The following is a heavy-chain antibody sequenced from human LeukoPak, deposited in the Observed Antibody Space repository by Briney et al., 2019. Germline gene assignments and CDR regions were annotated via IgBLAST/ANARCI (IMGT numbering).Heavy chain of an antibody. CDR1: GFTFDDYA. J-gene: IGHJ3*02. CDR3: AKAPQYYYDSSGYGAFDI. CDR2: ISWNSGSI. D-gene: IGHD3-22*01. V-gene: IGHV3-9*01. Sequence: GGSLRLSCAASGFTFDDYAMHWVRQAPGKGLEWVSDISWNSGSIGYADSVKGRFTISRDNSKNTLYLQMNSLRAEDTAVYYCAKAPQYYYDSSGYGAFDIWGQGTMVTVSS.